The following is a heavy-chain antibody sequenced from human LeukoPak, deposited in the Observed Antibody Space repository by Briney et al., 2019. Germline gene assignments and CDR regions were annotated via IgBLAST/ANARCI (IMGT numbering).Heavy chain of an antibody. J-gene: IGHJ4*02. Sequence: GGSLRLSCAASGFTFSSYAMSWVRQAPGKGLEWVSAISGSGGSTYYADSVKGRFTISRDNSKNTLYLKMNSLRAEDTGVYYCAKDHYWSIDYWGRGTLVTVSS. CDR1: GFTFSSYA. CDR3: AKDHYWSIDY. D-gene: IGHD3-3*01. V-gene: IGHV3-23*01. CDR2: ISGSGGST.